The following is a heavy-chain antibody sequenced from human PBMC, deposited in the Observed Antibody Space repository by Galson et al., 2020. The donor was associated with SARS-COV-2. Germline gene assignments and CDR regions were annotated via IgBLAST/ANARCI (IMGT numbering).Heavy chain of an antibody. V-gene: IGHV3-43D*03. CDR2: ISWDGGST. CDR1: GFTFDDYA. Sequence: GGSLRLSCAASGFTFDDYAMHWVRQAPGKGLEWVSLISWDGGSTYYADSVKGRFTISRDNSKNSLYLQMNSLRAEDTALYYCAKDKGVSGWYGSMDVWGQGTTVTVSS. CDR3: AKDKGVSGWYGSMDV. D-gene: IGHD6-19*01. J-gene: IGHJ6*02.